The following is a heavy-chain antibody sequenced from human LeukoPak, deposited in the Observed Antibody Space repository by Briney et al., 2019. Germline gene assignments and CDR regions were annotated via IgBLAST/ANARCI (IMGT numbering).Heavy chain of an antibody. V-gene: IGHV4-4*02. Sequence: PSGTLSLTCAVSGGSISSSNWWSWVRQPPGKGLEWIGEIYHSGSTNYNPSLKSRVTISVDTSKNQFSLKLSSVTAADTAVYYCARHVRTSVVPAAIRFRGWFDPWGQGTLVTVSS. CDR3: ARHVRTSVVPAAIRFRGWFDP. D-gene: IGHD2-2*02. CDR2: IYHSGST. J-gene: IGHJ5*02. CDR1: GGSISSSNW.